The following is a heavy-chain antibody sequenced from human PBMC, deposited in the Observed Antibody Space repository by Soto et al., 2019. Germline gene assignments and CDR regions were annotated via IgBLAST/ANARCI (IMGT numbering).Heavy chain of an antibody. V-gene: IGHV3-23*01. CDR3: AKGKSSNYVSHAFDV. CDR1: GFNFNTYA. Sequence: EVQVLESGGGLVQPGGSLRLSCAASGFNFNTYAMSWVRQAPGKGLKWVSGISGGGGSIHYVDSVKGRFTISRDNSKNTLYLQMNSLRGEDTAVYYCAKGKSSNYVSHAFDVWGQGTMVTVSS. J-gene: IGHJ3*01. D-gene: IGHD3-10*02. CDR2: ISGGGGSI.